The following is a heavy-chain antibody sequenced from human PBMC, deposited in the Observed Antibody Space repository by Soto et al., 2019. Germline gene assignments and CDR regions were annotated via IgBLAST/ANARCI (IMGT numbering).Heavy chain of an antibody. CDR2: ISWNSGSI. D-gene: IGHD5-18*01. Sequence: EVQLVESGGGLVQPGRSLRLSCAASGFTFDDYAMHWVRQAPGKGLEWVSGISWNSGSIGYADSVKGRFTISRDNAKNSLYLQMNSLRAEDTALYYCAKDRGAGYSYGFDYWGQGTLVTVSS. CDR1: GFTFDDYA. CDR3: AKDRGAGYSYGFDY. J-gene: IGHJ4*02. V-gene: IGHV3-9*01.